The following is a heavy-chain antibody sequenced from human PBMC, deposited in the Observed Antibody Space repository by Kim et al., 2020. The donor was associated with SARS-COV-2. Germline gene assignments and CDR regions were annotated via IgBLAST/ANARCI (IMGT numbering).Heavy chain of an antibody. CDR2: INHSGST. V-gene: IGHV4-34*01. D-gene: IGHD3-22*01. J-gene: IGHJ5*02. Sequence: SETLSLTCAVYGGSFSGYYWSWIRQPPGKGLEWIGEINHSGSTNYNPSLKSRVTISVDTSKNQFSLKLSSVTAADTAVYYCARSGGLLLRSWFDPWGQGT. CDR3: ARSGGLLLRSWFDP. CDR1: GGSFSGYY.